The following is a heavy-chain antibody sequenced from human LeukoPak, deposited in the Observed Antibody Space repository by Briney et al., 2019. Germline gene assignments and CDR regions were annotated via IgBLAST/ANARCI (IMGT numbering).Heavy chain of an antibody. CDR3: ARYMVHGVINDAFDI. J-gene: IGHJ3*02. Sequence: ASVKVSCKASGFTFTGYYIHWVRQAPGQGLEWMGWINPNSGGTVSAQKFQGRVTMTRDTSISTAYMELSRLRSDDTAVYYCARYMVHGVINDAFDIWGQGTMVTVSS. D-gene: IGHD3-10*01. CDR1: GFTFTGYY. V-gene: IGHV1-2*02. CDR2: INPNSGGT.